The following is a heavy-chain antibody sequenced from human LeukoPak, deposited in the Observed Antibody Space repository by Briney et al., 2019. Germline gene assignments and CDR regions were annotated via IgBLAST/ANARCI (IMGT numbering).Heavy chain of an antibody. V-gene: IGHV3-7*01. D-gene: IGHD3-22*01. CDR1: GFNFNAYW. J-gene: IGHJ3*02. CDR3: ARRSGYYWDAFDI. Sequence: GGSLRLSCAASGFNFNAYWMNWVRQAPGKGLEWVANIKQDESEKNYVDSVKGRFTISRDNAKNLLYLQMNDLRAEDTAVYYCARRSGYYWDAFDIWGQGTMVTVSS. CDR2: IKQDESEK.